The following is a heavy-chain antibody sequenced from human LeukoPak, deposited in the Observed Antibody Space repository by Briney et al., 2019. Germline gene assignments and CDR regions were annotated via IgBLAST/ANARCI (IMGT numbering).Heavy chain of an antibody. Sequence: SETLSLTCTVSGGSISSSPYYWGWIRQPPGKGLEWIGSIYYSGTTHYNPSLESRVTISVDTSKNQFSLKLASVTAADTAVYYCARDLPLYCSSTSCYLNWFDPWGQGTLVTVSS. CDR1: GGSISSSPYY. CDR3: ARDLPLYCSSTSCYLNWFDP. J-gene: IGHJ5*02. CDR2: IYYSGTT. V-gene: IGHV4-39*07. D-gene: IGHD2-2*01.